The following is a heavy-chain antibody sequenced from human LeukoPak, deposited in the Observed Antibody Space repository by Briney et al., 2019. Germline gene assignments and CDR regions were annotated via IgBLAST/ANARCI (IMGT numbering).Heavy chain of an antibody. CDR1: GGSISSYY. D-gene: IGHD1-14*01. V-gene: IGHV4-59*01. Sequence: SETLSLTCTVPGGSISSYYWGWIRQPPGKGLEWIGYIYYSGSTNYNPSLKSRVTISVDTSKNQFSLKLSSVTAADTAVYYCARVKVFDWFDPWGQGTLVTVSS. J-gene: IGHJ5*02. CDR2: IYYSGST. CDR3: ARVKVFDWFDP.